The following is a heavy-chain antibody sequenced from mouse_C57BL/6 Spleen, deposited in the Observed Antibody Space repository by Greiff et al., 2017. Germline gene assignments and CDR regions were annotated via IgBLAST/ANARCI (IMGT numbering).Heavy chain of an antibody. Sequence: QVQLQQPGAELVRPGSSVKLSCKASGYTFTSYWLDWVKQRPGQGLEWIGNIYPSASETHYNQKFKDKATLTVDKSSSTAYMQLSSLTSEDSAVYYCAREGVTTHYYAMDYWGQGTSVTVSS. J-gene: IGHJ4*01. D-gene: IGHD2-5*01. CDR1: GYTFTSYW. CDR3: AREGVTTHYYAMDY. V-gene: IGHV1-61*01. CDR2: IYPSASET.